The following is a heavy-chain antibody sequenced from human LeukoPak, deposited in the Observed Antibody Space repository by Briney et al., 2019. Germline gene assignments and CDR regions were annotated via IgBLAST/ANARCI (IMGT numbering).Heavy chain of an antibody. CDR3: ASSLYFRDGYNILGY. CDR1: GGTFSSYA. V-gene: IGHV1-69*05. CDR2: IIPIFGTA. D-gene: IGHD5-24*01. J-gene: IGHJ4*02. Sequence: ASVKVSCKASGGTFSSYAISWVRQAPGQGLEWMGGIIPIFGTANYAQKFQGRVTITTDESTSTAYMELSSLRSEDTAAYYCASSLYFRDGYNILGYWGQGTLVTVSS.